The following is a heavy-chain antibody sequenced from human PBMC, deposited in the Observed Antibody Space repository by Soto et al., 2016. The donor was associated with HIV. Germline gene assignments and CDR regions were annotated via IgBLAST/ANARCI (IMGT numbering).Heavy chain of an antibody. D-gene: IGHD3-9*01. CDR2: INSDGSSA. Sequence: EVQLMESGGGLVQVGGSLRLSCAASGFTFSNYWMHWVRQVPGKGLVWVSRINSDGSSANYADSIKGRFTISRDNAKNTLYLQMNSLRAEDTAVYYCARDWGDFDWLYYPQSGPFGYWGQGTPVTVSS. J-gene: IGHJ4*02. V-gene: IGHV3-74*01. CDR3: ARDWGDFDWLYYPQSGPFGY. CDR1: GFTFSNYW.